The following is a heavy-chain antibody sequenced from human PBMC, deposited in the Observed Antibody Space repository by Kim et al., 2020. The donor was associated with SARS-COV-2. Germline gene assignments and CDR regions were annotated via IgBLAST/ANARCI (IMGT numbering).Heavy chain of an antibody. CDR3: ARVGTKVRGVIRGKNFDY. Sequence: SETLSLTCAVYGGSFSGYYWSWIRQPPGKGLEWIGEIFHTGSTNYNPSLKSRVTISVDTSKNQFSLKLSSVTAADTAVYYCARVGTKVRGVIRGKNFDYWGQGTLVTVSS. V-gene: IGHV4-34*12. CDR1: GGSFSGYY. CDR2: IFHTGST. J-gene: IGHJ4*02. D-gene: IGHD3-10*01.